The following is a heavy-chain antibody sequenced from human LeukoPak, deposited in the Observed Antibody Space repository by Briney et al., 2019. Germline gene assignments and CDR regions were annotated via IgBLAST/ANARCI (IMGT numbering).Heavy chain of an antibody. Sequence: GGSLRLSCAASGFTVSSNYMSWVRQAPGKGLEWVSAISGSGGSTYYADSVKGRFTISRDNSKNTLYLQMNSLRAEDTAVYYCAKDRLGFFDYWGQGTLVTVSS. CDR3: AKDRLGFFDY. CDR1: GFTVSSNY. J-gene: IGHJ4*02. CDR2: ISGSGGST. D-gene: IGHD6-19*01. V-gene: IGHV3-23*01.